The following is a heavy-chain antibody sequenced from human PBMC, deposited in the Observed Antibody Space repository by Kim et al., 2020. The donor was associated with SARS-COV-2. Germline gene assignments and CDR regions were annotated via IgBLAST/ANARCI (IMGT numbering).Heavy chain of an antibody. CDR1: GGIFSSSA. CDR3: ARDSRDMVLSPGYAFDI. V-gene: IGHV1-69*13. J-gene: IGHJ3*02. D-gene: IGHD2-8*01. CDR2: IIPIFGTA. Sequence: SVKVSCRASGGIFSSSAINWVRQAPGQGLEWMGGIIPIFGTANSAQKFQGRVTITADESTATTYMDLSSLTSEDTAVYYCARDSRDMVLSPGYAFDIWGQGTMVTVSS.